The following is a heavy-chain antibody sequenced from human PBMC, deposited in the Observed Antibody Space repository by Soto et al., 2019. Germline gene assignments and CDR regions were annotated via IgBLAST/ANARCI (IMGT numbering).Heavy chain of an antibody. D-gene: IGHD6-13*01. Sequence: PSETLSLTCTVSGGSISSNYWTWIRQPPGKGLEWIGYVYNSGSTNYNPSLKSRVTISEDTSRSQFSLKVNSMTAADTAVYYCARYRREAVAGYTLDYCGQGILVTVYS. CDR2: VYNSGST. CDR1: GGSISSNY. V-gene: IGHV4-59*01. J-gene: IGHJ4*02. CDR3: ARYRREAVAGYTLDY.